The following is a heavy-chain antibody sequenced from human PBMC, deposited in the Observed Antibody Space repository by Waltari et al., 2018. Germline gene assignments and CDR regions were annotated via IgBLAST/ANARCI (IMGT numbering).Heavy chain of an antibody. D-gene: IGHD6-6*01. CDR1: GFTFSNYA. Sequence: EVQLLESGGGLVQPGGSLRLYCAASGFTFSNYAMSWVRQAPGKGLEWVSTISGSGGSTSYGDSVKGRFTISRDNSKNTLYLHMNSLRAEDTVVYYCAKDFTDSSSSYFDYWGQGTLVTVS. V-gene: IGHV3-23*01. CDR3: AKDFTDSSSSYFDY. CDR2: ISGSGGST. J-gene: IGHJ4*02.